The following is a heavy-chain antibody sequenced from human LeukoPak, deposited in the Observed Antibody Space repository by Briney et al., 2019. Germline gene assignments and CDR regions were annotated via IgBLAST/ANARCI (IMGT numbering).Heavy chain of an antibody. J-gene: IGHJ4*02. D-gene: IGHD3-10*01. CDR2: ISSSSSYI. CDR1: GFTFSSYS. V-gene: IGHV3-21*04. Sequence: PGGSLGLSCAASGFTFSSYSMNWVRQAPGKGLEWVSSISSSSSYIYYADSVKGRFTISRDNAKNSLYLQMNSLRAEDTALYYCAKDTLRFGELLSSFDYWGQGTLVTVSS. CDR3: AKDTLRFGELLSSFDY.